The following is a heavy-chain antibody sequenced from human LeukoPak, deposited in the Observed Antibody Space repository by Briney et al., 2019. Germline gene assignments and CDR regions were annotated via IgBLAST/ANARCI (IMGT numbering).Heavy chain of an antibody. CDR3: ARVSSSISCFGLDY. CDR2: IKQDGSEQ. Sequence: GGSLRLSCAASGFTFSNYWMTWVRQAPGKGLEWVANIKQDGSEQYYVDSVKGRFTISRDNAKNSLYPQMNNLRAEDTAVYYCARVSSSISCFGLDYWGQGILVTVSS. V-gene: IGHV3-7*01. CDR1: GFTFSNYW. J-gene: IGHJ4*02. D-gene: IGHD2-2*01.